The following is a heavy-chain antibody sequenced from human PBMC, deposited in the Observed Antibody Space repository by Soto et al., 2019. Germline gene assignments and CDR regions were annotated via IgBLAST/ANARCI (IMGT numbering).Heavy chain of an antibody. J-gene: IGHJ4*02. V-gene: IGHV4-39*01. Sequence: PSETLSLTCTVSGGSISSSSYYWGWIRQPPGKGLEWIGSIYYSGSTYYNPSLKSRVTISVDTSKNQFSLKLSSVTAADTAVYYCAALLDYLYYFDYWGQGTLVTVSS. CDR3: AALLDYLYYFDY. D-gene: IGHD3-3*02. CDR1: GGSISSSSYY. CDR2: IYYSGST.